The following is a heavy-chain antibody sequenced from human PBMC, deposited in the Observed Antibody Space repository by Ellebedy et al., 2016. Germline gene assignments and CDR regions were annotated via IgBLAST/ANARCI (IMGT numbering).Heavy chain of an antibody. Sequence: GESLKISCAASGSTFSGYTMNWVRQAPGKGLEWVSTISAGSDITRLADSVKGRFTISRDSSKNSVYLRMNNLRVEDTAVYYCRQGHYADLWGQGTLVTVSS. D-gene: IGHD4-17*01. V-gene: IGHV3-23*01. CDR3: RQGHYADL. CDR2: ISAGSDIT. J-gene: IGHJ4*02. CDR1: GSTFSGYT.